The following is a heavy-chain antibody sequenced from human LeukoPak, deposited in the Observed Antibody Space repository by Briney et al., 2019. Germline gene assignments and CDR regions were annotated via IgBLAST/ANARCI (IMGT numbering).Heavy chain of an antibody. D-gene: IGHD1/OR15-1a*01. J-gene: IGHJ4*02. CDR1: GGSFSGYY. CDR2: INHSGST. Sequence: SETLSLTCAVYGGSFSGYYWSWIRQPPGKGLEWIGEINHSGSTNYNPSLKSRVTISVDTSKNQFSLKLSSVTAADTAVCYCARGRTPNNNDYGDYWGQGTLVTVSS. V-gene: IGHV4-34*01. CDR3: ARGRTPNNNDYGDY.